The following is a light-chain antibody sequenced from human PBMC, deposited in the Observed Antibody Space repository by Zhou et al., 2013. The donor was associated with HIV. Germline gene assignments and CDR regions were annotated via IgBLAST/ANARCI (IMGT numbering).Light chain of an antibody. V-gene: IGKV2-28*01. J-gene: IGKJ2*01. Sequence: DIVMTQSPLSLPVTPGEPASISCRSSQSLLLRNGYNYLDWYLQKPGQSPQLLMYLGSNRASGVPDRFSGSGSGTDFTLQVRRVESEDVGVYYCMQALQTPYTFGQGTRLEIK. CDR1: QSLLLRNGYNY. CDR2: LGS. CDR3: MQALQTPYT.